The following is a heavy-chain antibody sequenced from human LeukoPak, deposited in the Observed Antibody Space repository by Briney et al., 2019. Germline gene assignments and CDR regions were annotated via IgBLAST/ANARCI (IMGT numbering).Heavy chain of an antibody. CDR1: GFTFNNYA. V-gene: IGHV3-23*01. CDR3: AKAPTRYCSGGSCYPLDC. Sequence: GGSLRLSCTASGFTFNNYAMTWVRQSPAKWLEWLSSITDSGDSTYYADSVKGRFTMSRDNSKNTLYLQMNSLRADDSAVYYCAKAPTRYCSGGSCYPLDCWGQGTLVTVSS. D-gene: IGHD2-15*01. CDR2: ITDSGDST. J-gene: IGHJ4*02.